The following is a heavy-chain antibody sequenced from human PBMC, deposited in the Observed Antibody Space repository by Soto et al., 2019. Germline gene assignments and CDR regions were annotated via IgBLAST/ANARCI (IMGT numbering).Heavy chain of an antibody. J-gene: IGHJ5*02. V-gene: IGHV1-69*02. CDR2: TIPVLGVA. D-gene: IGHD1-20*01. CDR3: AITRGQDWFDT. Sequence: QVHLVQSGAEVKKPGSSVKVSCKASGGTFSNYTVSWVRQAPGQGLEWMGRTIPVLGVANYAQKFKGRVTITADKSTSTAYMELSSLRSEDTAVYYCAITRGQDWFDTWGQGTLVTVSS. CDR1: GGTFSNYT.